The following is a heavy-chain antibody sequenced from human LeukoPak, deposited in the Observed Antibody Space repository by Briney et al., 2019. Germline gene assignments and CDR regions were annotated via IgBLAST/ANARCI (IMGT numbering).Heavy chain of an antibody. Sequence: TGGSLRLSCAASGFTFSSYGMHWVRQAPGKGLEWVAVMWYDGSNKYYADSVKGRFTISRDNSKNTLYLQMNSLRAEDTAVYYCASNYYDSSGYYVDAFDIWGQGTMVTVSS. CDR1: GFTFSSYG. V-gene: IGHV3-33*01. CDR2: MWYDGSNK. CDR3: ASNYYDSSGYYVDAFDI. J-gene: IGHJ3*02. D-gene: IGHD3-22*01.